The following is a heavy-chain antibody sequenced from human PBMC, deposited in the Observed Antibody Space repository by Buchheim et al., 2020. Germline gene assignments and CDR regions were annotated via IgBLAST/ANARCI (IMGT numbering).Heavy chain of an antibody. V-gene: IGHV4-34*01. CDR3: ARGAIAAAGTRRSRRYFDL. CDR1: GGSFSGYY. Sequence: QVQLQQWGAGLLKPSETLSLTCAVYGGSFSGYYWSWIRQPPGKGLEWIGEINHSGSTNYNPSLKSRVPISVDTSKNQSSLKLSSVTAADTAVYYCARGAIAAAGTRRSRRYFDLWGRGTL. J-gene: IGHJ2*01. D-gene: IGHD6-13*01. CDR2: INHSGST.